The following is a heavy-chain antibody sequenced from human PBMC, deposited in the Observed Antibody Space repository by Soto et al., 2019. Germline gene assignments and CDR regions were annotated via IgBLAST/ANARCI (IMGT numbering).Heavy chain of an antibody. V-gene: IGHV1-3*04. J-gene: IGHJ4*02. CDR3: AARWDGSNSYVDY. CDR2: INTAKGET. D-gene: IGHD6-13*01. Sequence: AAVKVSCKASGYTFTSHAIHWVRQAPGQSFEWLGWINTAKGETKYSQKFQGRVTITADTSASTAYMELSSLTSEDTAVYYCAARWDGSNSYVDYWGQGTPVTVSS. CDR1: GYTFTSHA.